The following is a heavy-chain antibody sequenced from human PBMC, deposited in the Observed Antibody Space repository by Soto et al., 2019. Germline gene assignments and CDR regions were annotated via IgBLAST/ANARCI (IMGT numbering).Heavy chain of an antibody. CDR1: GFTFSSYW. V-gene: IGHV3-74*01. Sequence: GGSLRLSCAASGFTFSSYWMHWVRQAPGKGLVWVSRINSDGSSTSYADSVKGRFTISRDNAKNTLYLQMNSLRAEDTAVYYCARDQVVEYYDFWSGQGKTDYYYYMDVWGKGTTVTVSS. CDR2: INSDGSST. D-gene: IGHD3-3*01. J-gene: IGHJ6*03. CDR3: ARDQVVEYYDFWSGQGKTDYYYYMDV.